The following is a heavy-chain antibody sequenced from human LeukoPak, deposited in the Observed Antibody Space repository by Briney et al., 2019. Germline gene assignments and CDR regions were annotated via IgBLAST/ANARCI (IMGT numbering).Heavy chain of an antibody. D-gene: IGHD4-17*01. CDR1: GFTFSSNW. V-gene: IGHV3-74*01. CDR2: SNEDGSTT. CDR3: ARLNYGDNPCSFDY. Sequence: PGGSLRLSCAAYGFTFSSNWMHWVRQAPGKGLVWVSRSNEDGSTTNYADSVKGRFTISRDNAKNTLYLQMNSLTAEDTAVYYCARLNYGDNPCSFDYWGQGTLVTVSS. J-gene: IGHJ4*02.